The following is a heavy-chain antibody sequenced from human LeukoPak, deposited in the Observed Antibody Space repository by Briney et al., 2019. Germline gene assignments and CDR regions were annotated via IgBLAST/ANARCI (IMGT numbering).Heavy chain of an antibody. V-gene: IGHV1-18*01. D-gene: IGHD6-19*01. CDR1: GYTFTNYG. CDR2: ISTYNGNT. J-gene: IGHJ3*02. CDR3: AKAGGWAREDYKGDAFDI. Sequence: ASVKVSCKASGYTFTNYGIIWVRQAPGQGLGWMGWISTYNGNTNYAQEIQGRVTMTTDTSTSTAYMELRSLISDDTAVYYCAKAGGWAREDYKGDAFDIWGQGTMVTVS.